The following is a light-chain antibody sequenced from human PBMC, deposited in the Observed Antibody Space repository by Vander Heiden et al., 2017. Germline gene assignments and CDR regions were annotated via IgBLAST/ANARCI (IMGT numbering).Light chain of an antibody. J-gene: IGLJ3*02. CDR3: QTWGTGIRV. CDR1: SGHSSYA. CDR2: LNSDGSH. Sequence: QLVLTQSPSASASLAASVKLTCTLSSGHSSYAIAWHQQQPEKGPRYWMKLNSDGSHSKGDGIPDRFSGSSSGAERYLTISSLQSEDEADYYCQTWGTGIRVFGGGTKLTVL. V-gene: IGLV4-69*01.